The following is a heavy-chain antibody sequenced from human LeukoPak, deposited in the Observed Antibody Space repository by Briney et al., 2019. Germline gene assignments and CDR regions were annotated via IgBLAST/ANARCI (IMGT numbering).Heavy chain of an antibody. CDR1: GYILTTYW. CDR2: IYPGDSET. CDR3: ARTQLVGAPDY. D-gene: IGHD1-26*01. Sequence: GESLKISCKISGYILTTYWIGWVRQMPGKGLEWMGIIYPGDSETRYSPSFQGQVTFSVDKSISAAYLQWSSLNVSDTALYYCARTQLVGAPDYWGRGTLVTVSS. V-gene: IGHV5-51*01. J-gene: IGHJ4*02.